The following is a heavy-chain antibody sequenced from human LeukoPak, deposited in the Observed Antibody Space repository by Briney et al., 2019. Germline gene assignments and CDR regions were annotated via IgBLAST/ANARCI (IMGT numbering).Heavy chain of an antibody. CDR3: GASSSSNWFDP. Sequence: GSLRLSCAASGFTFRSYWMHWVRQVPGKGLVWVSRINSDGSITTYADSVKGRFTISRDNAKNTLYLQMNSLRAEDTAVYYCGASSSSNWFDPWGQGTLVTVSS. CDR2: INSDGSIT. CDR1: GFTFRSYW. V-gene: IGHV3-74*01. J-gene: IGHJ5*02. D-gene: IGHD6-6*01.